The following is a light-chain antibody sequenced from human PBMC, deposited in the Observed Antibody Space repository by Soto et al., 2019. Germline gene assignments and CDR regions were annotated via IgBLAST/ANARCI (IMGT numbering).Light chain of an antibody. CDR1: QSISSW. J-gene: IGKJ1*01. CDR2: KAS. V-gene: IGKV1-5*03. Sequence: DIQMTQSPSTLSAFVGDRVTITCRASQSISSWLAWYQQKPGKAPNLLIYKASNLESGVPSRFSGSGSGTEFTLTISSLQPDDFATYYCQQYDGYPWTFGQGTKVEIK. CDR3: QQYDGYPWT.